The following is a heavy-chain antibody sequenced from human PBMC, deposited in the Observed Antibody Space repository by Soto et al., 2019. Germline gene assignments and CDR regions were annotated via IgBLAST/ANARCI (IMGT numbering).Heavy chain of an antibody. CDR2: IRAYNGDT. CDR1: GGTFSSYT. CDR3: ARAGAAPYYYYGLDV. V-gene: IGHV1-18*01. D-gene: IGHD3-10*01. Sequence: ASVKVSCKASGGTFSSYTISWVRQAPGQGLEWMGRIRAYNGDTNYAQKFQTRVTMATDKSTDTAYMDLRSLTSDDTAIYYCARAGAAPYYYYGLDVWGQWTTVTVSS. J-gene: IGHJ6*02.